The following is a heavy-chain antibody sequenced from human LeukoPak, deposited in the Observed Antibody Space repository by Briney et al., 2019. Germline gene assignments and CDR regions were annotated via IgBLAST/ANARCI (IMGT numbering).Heavy chain of an antibody. CDR2: IKSKTDGGTT. J-gene: IGHJ4*02. CDR1: GFTFSNAW. Sequence: KTGGSLRLSCAASGFTFSNAWMSWVRQAPGKGLEWVGGIKSKTDGGTTDYAAPVKGRFTISRDDSKNTLYLQMNSLKTEDTAVYYCTISGYSYRSDFDYWGQGTLVTVS. CDR3: TISGYSYRSDFDY. V-gene: IGHV3-15*01. D-gene: IGHD5-18*01.